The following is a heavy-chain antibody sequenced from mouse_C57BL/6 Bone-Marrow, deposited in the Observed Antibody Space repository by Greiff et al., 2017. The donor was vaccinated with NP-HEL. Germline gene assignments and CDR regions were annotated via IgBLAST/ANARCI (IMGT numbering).Heavy chain of an antibody. D-gene: IGHD1-1*01. V-gene: IGHV1-64*01. CDR2: IHPNSGST. J-gene: IGHJ4*01. Sequence: QVQLQQPGAELVKPGASVKLSCKASGYTFTSYWMHWVKQRPGQGLEWIGMIHPNSGSTNYNEKFKSKATLTVDTSSSTAYMQLSSLTSEDSAVYYCARPRYYGSSYGAMDYWGQGTSVTVSS. CDR3: ARPRYYGSSYGAMDY. CDR1: GYTFTSYW.